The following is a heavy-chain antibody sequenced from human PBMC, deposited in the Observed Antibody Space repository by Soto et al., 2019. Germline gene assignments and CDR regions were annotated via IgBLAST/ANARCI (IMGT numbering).Heavy chain of an antibody. D-gene: IGHD6-6*01. CDR1: GFLFSNAW. CDR2: IKSQSDGGAT. Sequence: PGGSLRLSCAASGFLFSNAWMSWVRQGPGKGLEWVARIKSQSDGGATEYAAVVKGRFTISRDDSNNAVYLQMNSLRAEDTAVYYCFVRATNRAFDYWGQGTLVTVSS. V-gene: IGHV3-15*01. CDR3: FVRATNRAFDY. J-gene: IGHJ4*02.